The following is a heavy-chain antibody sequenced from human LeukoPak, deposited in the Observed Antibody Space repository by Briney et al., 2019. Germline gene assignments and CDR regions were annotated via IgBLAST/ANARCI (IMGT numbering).Heavy chain of an antibody. D-gene: IGHD5-12*01. CDR1: GYTFTSYG. CDR3: ASTRPSGYEYFDY. Sequence: ASVKVSCKASGYTFTSYGISWVRQAPGQGLEWMGWINPNSGGTNYAQKFQGRVTMTRDTSISTAYMELSRLRSDDTAVYYCASTRPSGYEYFDYWGQGTLVTVSS. J-gene: IGHJ4*02. CDR2: INPNSGGT. V-gene: IGHV1-2*02.